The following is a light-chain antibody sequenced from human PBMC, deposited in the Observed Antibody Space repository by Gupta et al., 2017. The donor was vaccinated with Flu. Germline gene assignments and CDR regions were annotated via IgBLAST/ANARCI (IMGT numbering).Light chain of an antibody. CDR2: DAS. Sequence: GERATLSCRASQSLTSFLAWYQQKPGQAPRLLIYDASNRAPGIPARFSGTGSGTDFTLTINSLEPEDFAVYYRQQRFDWPLTFGGGTKVEIK. CDR3: QQRFDWPLT. J-gene: IGKJ4*01. CDR1: QSLTSF. V-gene: IGKV3-11*01.